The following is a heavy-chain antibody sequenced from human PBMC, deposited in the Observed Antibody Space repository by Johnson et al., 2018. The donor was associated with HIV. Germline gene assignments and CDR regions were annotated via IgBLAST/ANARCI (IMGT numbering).Heavy chain of an antibody. Sequence: EVQLVESGGGVVRPGGSLRLSCAASGFTFDDYGMSWVRQATGKGLEWVSAIGTAGDTYYPGSVKGRFTISRDNSKNTLYLQMNSLRAEDTAVYYCARDSSRWRPSGAFDIWGQGTMVTVSS. V-gene: IGHV3-13*01. D-gene: IGHD6-13*01. CDR3: ARDSSRWRPSGAFDI. J-gene: IGHJ3*02. CDR1: GFTFDDYG. CDR2: IGTAGDT.